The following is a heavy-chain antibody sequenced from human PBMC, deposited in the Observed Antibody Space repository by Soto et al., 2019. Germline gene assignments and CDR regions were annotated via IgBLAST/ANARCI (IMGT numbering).Heavy chain of an antibody. CDR2: INHSGST. CDR3: ARGYYSSSLKTQFDY. CDR1: GGSFSGYY. D-gene: IGHD6-13*01. V-gene: IGHV4-34*01. J-gene: IGHJ4*02. Sequence: PSETLSLTCAVYGGSFSGYYWSWIRQPPGKGLVWIGEINHSGSTNYNPSLKSRVTISVDTSKNQFSLKLSSVTAADTAVYYCARGYYSSSLKTQFDYWGQGTLVTVSS.